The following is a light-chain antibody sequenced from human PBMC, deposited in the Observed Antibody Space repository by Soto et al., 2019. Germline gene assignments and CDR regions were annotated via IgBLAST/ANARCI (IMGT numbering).Light chain of an antibody. J-gene: IGKJ2*01. CDR2: GVS. Sequence: EIVLTQSPATLSVSPGERVTLSCRASESLSYFLAWYQHKPGQSPRLLIYGVSTRVAGVPSRFSGGGSATDFILTISSLQSEDFAVYYCQSYNDWPFAFGQGTKLEI. CDR3: QSYNDWPFA. V-gene: IGKV3-15*01. CDR1: ESLSYF.